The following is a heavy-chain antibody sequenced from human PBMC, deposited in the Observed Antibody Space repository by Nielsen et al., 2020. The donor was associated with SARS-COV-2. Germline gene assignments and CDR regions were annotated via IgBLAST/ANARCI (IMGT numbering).Heavy chain of an antibody. J-gene: IGHJ4*02. CDR2: INPHRGST. D-gene: IGHD6-19*01. CDR1: GYTFTDYF. CDR3: ARDVGGDRYSSGY. V-gene: IGHV1-2*02. Sequence: ASVKVSCKASGYTFTDYFMHWVRQAPGQGLEWMGWINPHRGSTNSAQKFQGRVTMTRDTSTSTAYMELSGLRSDDTAVYYCARDVGGDRYSSGYWGQGTLVTVSS.